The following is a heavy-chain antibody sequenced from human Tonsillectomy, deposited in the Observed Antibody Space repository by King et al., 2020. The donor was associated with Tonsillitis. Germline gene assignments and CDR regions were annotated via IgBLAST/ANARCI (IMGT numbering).Heavy chain of an antibody. V-gene: IGHV3-7*01. Sequence: VQLVESGGGLVQPGGSLRLSCAASGFTFSNYWMSWVRQAPGKGLEWVANIDQDGSKKFYVDSVKGRFTISRDNTKNSLYLQMNSLRAEDTAVYYCTSFWGGYFAYWGQGILVPVSS. CDR2: IDQDGSKK. D-gene: IGHD3-3*01. CDR3: TSFWGGYFAY. CDR1: GFTFSNYW. J-gene: IGHJ4*02.